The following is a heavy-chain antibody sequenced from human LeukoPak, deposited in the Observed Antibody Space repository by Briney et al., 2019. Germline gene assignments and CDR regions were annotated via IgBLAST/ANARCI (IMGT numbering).Heavy chain of an antibody. CDR3: ASFGYYGDLYYFDC. CDR2: ISSSGSYT. V-gene: IGHV3-11*06. D-gene: IGHD4-17*01. Sequence: GGSLRLSCAASGFTISDYYMSWIRQAPGKGLEWVSYISSSGSYTNYADSVKGRFTISRDNAKNSLYLQMNSLRAEDTAVYYCASFGYYGDLYYFDCWGQGTLVTVSS. J-gene: IGHJ4*02. CDR1: GFTISDYY.